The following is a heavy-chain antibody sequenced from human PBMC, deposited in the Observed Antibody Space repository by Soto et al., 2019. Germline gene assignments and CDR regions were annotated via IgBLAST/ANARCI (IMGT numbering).Heavy chain of an antibody. V-gene: IGHV4-34*01. D-gene: IGHD3-3*01. J-gene: IGHJ5*02. CDR1: GGSFSGYY. CDR3: ASRSILEWLSEGPYNWFDP. Sequence: QVQLQQWGAGLLKPSETLSLTCAVYGGSFSGYYWSWIRQPPGKGLGWIGEINHSGSTNYNPSHKSRVTISVDTSKNQFSLKLSSVTAADTAVYYCASRSILEWLSEGPYNWFDPWGQGTLVTVSS. CDR2: INHSGST.